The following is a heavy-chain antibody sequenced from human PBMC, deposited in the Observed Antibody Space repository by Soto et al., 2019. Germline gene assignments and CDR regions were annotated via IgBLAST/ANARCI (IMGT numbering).Heavy chain of an antibody. Sequence: PGGSLRLSCVASGFDFSDFHISWVRQAPGKGLEWISYISSSLGHTDYADSVKGRFTTSRDNAKSSVFLGMSDLRSHDTAVYYCAANWNFGLNFWGLGTLVTVSS. CDR2: ISSSLGHT. V-gene: IGHV3-11*03. D-gene: IGHD1-1*01. J-gene: IGHJ4*02. CDR1: GFDFSDFH. CDR3: AANWNFGLNF.